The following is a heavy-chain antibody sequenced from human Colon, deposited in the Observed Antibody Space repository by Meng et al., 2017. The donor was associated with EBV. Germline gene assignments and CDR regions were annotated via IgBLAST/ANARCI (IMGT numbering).Heavy chain of an antibody. D-gene: IGHD1-26*01. CDR1: GVAISSNIL. CDR2: IDDSGST. CDR3: ARGKQDAWELLAY. J-gene: IGHJ4*02. Sequence: QEAGPGVVDPSGTLSLTCGGCGVAISSNILWTWVRQPPGKGLEWIGYIDDSGSTNYNPSLKSRISISLDKSKNHFSLKVNSVTAADTAVYYCARGKQDAWELLAYWGQGALVTVSS. V-gene: IGHV4-4*02.